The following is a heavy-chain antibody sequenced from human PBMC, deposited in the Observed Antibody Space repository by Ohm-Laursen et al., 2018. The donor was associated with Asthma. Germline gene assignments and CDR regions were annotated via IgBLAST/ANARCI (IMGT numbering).Heavy chain of an antibody. D-gene: IGHD2-8*02. CDR3: ARDYCTGGFCPKAFDP. J-gene: IGHJ5*02. CDR1: GFTFSSYG. CDR2: IWYGGSNK. Sequence: SLRLSCTAPGFTFSSYGMHWVRQAPGKGLEFVAVIWYGGSNKYYADSVKGRFTISRDIAKNTLYLEMNSLRAEDTAVYYCARDYCTGGFCPKAFDPWGQGTLVTVSS. V-gene: IGHV3-33*01.